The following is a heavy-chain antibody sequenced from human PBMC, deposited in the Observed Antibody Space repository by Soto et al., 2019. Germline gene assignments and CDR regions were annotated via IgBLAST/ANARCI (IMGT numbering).Heavy chain of an antibody. J-gene: IGHJ4*02. CDR2: ISSSSSTI. CDR3: ARDXYPYYDDSSGYHFDY. Sequence: GGSLRLSCAASGFTFNTYNMNWVRQAPGKGLEWVSYISSSSSTIHYADSVKGRFTISRDNAKNSLYLQMNSLRAEDTAVYYCARDXYPYYDDSSGYHFDYWGQGTLVTVSS. CDR1: GFTFNTYN. V-gene: IGHV3-48*01. D-gene: IGHD3-22*01.